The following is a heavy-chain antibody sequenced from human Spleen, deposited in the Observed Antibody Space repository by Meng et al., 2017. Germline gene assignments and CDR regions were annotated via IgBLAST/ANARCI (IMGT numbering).Heavy chain of an antibody. CDR1: GGSFSDYY. CDR3: ARGPTTMAHDFDY. D-gene: IGHD4-11*01. J-gene: IGHJ4*02. CDR2: INHSGST. V-gene: IGHV4-34*01. Sequence: QVPLQQLGAGLLTPSETLSLTCVVSGGSFSDYYWSWIRQPPGKGLEWIGEINHSGSTNYNPSLESRATISVDTSQNNLSLKLSSVTAADSAVYYCARGPTTMAHDFDYWGQGTLVTVSS.